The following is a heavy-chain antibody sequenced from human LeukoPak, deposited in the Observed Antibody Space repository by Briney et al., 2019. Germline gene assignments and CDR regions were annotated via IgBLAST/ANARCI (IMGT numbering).Heavy chain of an antibody. CDR3: ARGHSKGYYFDY. J-gene: IGHJ4*02. V-gene: IGHV4-30-2*01. CDR1: GGSISSGGYS. CDR2: IYHSGST. Sequence: SETLSLTRAVSGGSISSGGYSWSWIRQPPGKGLEWIGYIYHSGSTYYNPSLKSRVTISVDRSKNQFSLKLSSVTAADTAVYYCARGHSKGYYFDYWGQGTLVTVSS.